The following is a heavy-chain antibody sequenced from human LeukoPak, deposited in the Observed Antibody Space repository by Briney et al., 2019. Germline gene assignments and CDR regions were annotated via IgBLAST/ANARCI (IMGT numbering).Heavy chain of an antibody. CDR1: GFTFSSYW. CDR3: ARRYCSGGSCFSTFDY. V-gene: IGHV3-7*01. Sequence: PGGSLRLSCAASGFTFSSYWMSWVRQAPGKGQEWVANIKQDGSEKYYVDSVKGRFTISRDNAKNSLYLQMNGLRAEDTAVYYCARRYCSGGSCFSTFDYWGQGTLVTVSS. CDR2: IKQDGSEK. J-gene: IGHJ4*02. D-gene: IGHD2-15*01.